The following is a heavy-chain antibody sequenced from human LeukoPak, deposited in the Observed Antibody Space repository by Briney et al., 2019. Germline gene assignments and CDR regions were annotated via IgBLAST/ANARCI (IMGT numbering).Heavy chain of an antibody. CDR3: ARHGGETIVAMLLHAFDI. J-gene: IGHJ3*02. CDR1: GGSIRSYS. Sequence: SETLSLTCTVSGGSIRSYSWSWIRQPPGKGLEWIGYKSYSGTINYNPSLKSRVTTSVDSSKNQISLRLTSVTAADTAVYYCARHGGETIVAMLLHAFDIWGQGTVVTVSS. CDR2: KSYSGTI. D-gene: IGHD5-12*01. V-gene: IGHV4-59*08.